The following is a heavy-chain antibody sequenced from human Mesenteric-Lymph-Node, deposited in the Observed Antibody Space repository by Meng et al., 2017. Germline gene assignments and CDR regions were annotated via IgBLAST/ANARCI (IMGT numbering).Heavy chain of an antibody. D-gene: IGHD5-12*01. CDR1: GFTFADYY. V-gene: IGHV3-11*04. CDR2: ITSIGTPL. CDR3: ARDIGIVATTDY. J-gene: IGHJ4*02. Sequence: GGPLRLSCAASGFTFADYYMTWIRQTPGKGLEWLAHITSIGTPLYYADSVKGRFTISRDNAKNSLYLEMNSLRADDTAVYYCARDIGIVATTDYWGQGTLVTVSS.